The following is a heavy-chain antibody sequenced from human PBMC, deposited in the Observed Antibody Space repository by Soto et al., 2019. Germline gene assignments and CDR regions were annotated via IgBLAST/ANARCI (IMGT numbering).Heavy chain of an antibody. CDR3: AKTEPRRMVRGVIGY. D-gene: IGHD3-10*01. Sequence: GGSLRLSCAASGFTFDDYAMHWVRQAPGKGLEWVSGISWNSGSIGYADSVKGRFTISRDNAKNSLYLQMNSLRAEDTALYYCAKTEPRRMVRGVIGYWGQGTLVTVSS. V-gene: IGHV3-9*01. J-gene: IGHJ4*02. CDR1: GFTFDDYA. CDR2: ISWNSGSI.